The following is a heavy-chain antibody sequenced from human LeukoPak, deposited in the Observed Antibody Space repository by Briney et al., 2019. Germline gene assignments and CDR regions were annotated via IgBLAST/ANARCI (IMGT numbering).Heavy chain of an antibody. J-gene: IGHJ4*02. Sequence: GGSLRLSCAASGFTFSSYSMNWVRQAPGKGLEWVSSISSSSYIYYADSVKGRFTISRDNAKNSLYLQMNSLRAEDTAVYYCARASSTAVFDYWGQGTLVTVSS. CDR1: GFTFSSYS. V-gene: IGHV3-21*01. CDR3: ARASSTAVFDY. D-gene: IGHD5-18*01. CDR2: ISSSSYI.